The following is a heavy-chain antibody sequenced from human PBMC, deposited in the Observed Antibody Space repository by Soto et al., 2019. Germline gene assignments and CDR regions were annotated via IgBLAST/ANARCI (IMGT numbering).Heavy chain of an antibody. CDR3: ARGPQYSSASGLLLYYYSYMDV. D-gene: IGHD6-6*01. J-gene: IGHJ6*03. CDR1: GGSFSGYY. V-gene: IGHV4-34*01. Sequence: QVKLQQWGAGLLKPSETLSLTCAVYGGSFSGYYWCWILQPPGKGLERIGEINHSGSTNYNPSLKSRLTVSVDTSKNQFSLMLSSVTAADTAVYYCARGPQYSSASGLLLYYYSYMDVRGKGPTVTVSS. CDR2: INHSGST.